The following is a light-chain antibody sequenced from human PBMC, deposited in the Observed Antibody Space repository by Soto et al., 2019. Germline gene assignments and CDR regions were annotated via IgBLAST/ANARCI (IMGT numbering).Light chain of an antibody. V-gene: IGLV2-8*01. CDR3: SSYAGSNNLYV. CDR1: SSDIGVDNY. Sequence: QSALTQPPSASGSPGQSVTISCTGTSSDIGVDNYVSWYQQHPGKAPKLMIYEVSERPSGVPDRFSGSKSGNTASLTVSGLQTEDEADYYCSSYAGSNNLYVFGTGTKLTVL. J-gene: IGLJ1*01. CDR2: EVS.